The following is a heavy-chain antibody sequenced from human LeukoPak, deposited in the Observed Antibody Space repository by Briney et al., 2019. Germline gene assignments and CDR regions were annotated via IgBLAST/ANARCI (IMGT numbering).Heavy chain of an antibody. D-gene: IGHD1-26*01. Sequence: SVKVSCKASGGTFSSYAISWVRQAPGQGLEWMGGIIPIFGTANYAQKFQGRVTITADKSTSTAYMELSSLRSEDTAVYYCAKLENSGSPPAFDYWGQGTLVTVSS. V-gene: IGHV1-69*06. CDR3: AKLENSGSPPAFDY. CDR1: GGTFSSYA. CDR2: IIPIFGTA. J-gene: IGHJ4*02.